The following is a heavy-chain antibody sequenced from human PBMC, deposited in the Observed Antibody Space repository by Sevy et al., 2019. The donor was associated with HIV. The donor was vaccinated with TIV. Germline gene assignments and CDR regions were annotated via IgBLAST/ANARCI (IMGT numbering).Heavy chain of an antibody. CDR2: IKSKTDGGTT. J-gene: IGHJ4*02. CDR3: TTEEATYGSGSYYHDY. V-gene: IGHV3-15*01. CDR1: GFTFSNAW. D-gene: IGHD3-10*01. Sequence: GGSLRLSCAASGFTFSNAWMSWVRQAPGKGLEWVGRIKSKTDGGTTDYAAPVKGRFTITRDDSKNTRYLQMNSLKTEDTAVYYCTTEEATYGSGSYYHDYWGQGTLVTVSS.